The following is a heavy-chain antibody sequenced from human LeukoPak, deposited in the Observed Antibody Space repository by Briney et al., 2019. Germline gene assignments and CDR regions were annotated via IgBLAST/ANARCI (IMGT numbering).Heavy chain of an antibody. CDR2: INPNSGGT. V-gene: IGHV1-2*02. D-gene: IGHD5-18*01. J-gene: IGHJ4*02. Sequence: ASVKVSCKASGYTFTGYYMHWVRQAPGQGLEWMGWINPNSGGTNYAQKFQGRVTMTRDTSISTAYMELSRLRSDDTAVYYCARGGFNVYSYGLRDYFDYWGQGTLVTVSS. CDR3: ARGGFNVYSYGLRDYFDY. CDR1: GYTFTGYY.